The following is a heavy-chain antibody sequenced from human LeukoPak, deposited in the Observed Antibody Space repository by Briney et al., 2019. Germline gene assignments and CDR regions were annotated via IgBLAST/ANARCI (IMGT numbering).Heavy chain of an antibody. CDR3: ARPPGECNSSTCYYHYYYMDV. D-gene: IGHD6-13*01. V-gene: IGHV3-11*04. CDR1: GFTFSDYY. CDR2: MSSSGGTI. J-gene: IGHJ6*03. Sequence: PGGSLRLSCVASGFTFSDYYMNWTRQAPGKGLEWVSYMSSSGGTIFYADSVKGRFTISRDNAKNSLYPQMNSLRAEDTAVYYCARPPGECNSSTCYYHYYYMDVWGKGTTVTVSS.